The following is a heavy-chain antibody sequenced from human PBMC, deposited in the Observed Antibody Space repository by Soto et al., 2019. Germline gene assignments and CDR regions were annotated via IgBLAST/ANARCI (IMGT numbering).Heavy chain of an antibody. CDR1: GGTSNNNA. J-gene: IGHJ4*02. CDR3: ATLQGSGTYYDDDY. D-gene: IGHD3-10*01. V-gene: IGHV1-69*01. CDR2: IVPVFGTA. Sequence: QVQLVQSGAEVKKPGSSVKVSCKASGGTSNNNANSWVRQAPGQGLEWMGGIVPVFGTANYAQKFRGRVRITEDDSTRTLNMELSSLRSDDTAVYYCATLQGSGTYYDDDYWGQGTLVTVSS.